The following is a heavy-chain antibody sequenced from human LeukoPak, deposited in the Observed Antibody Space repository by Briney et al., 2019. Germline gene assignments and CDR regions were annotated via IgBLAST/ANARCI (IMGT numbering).Heavy chain of an antibody. Sequence: GGSVRLSCAASAFTFSSHWMHWVRQAPGKGLVWVSRINSDGSKTTYADSVKGRFTISSDNAKNMVYLQMNSLRAEDTAVYYCGSGPSIVVVDSWGQGTLVTVSS. J-gene: IGHJ4*02. CDR3: GSGPSIVVVDS. CDR1: AFTFSSHW. V-gene: IGHV3-74*03. CDR2: INSDGSKT. D-gene: IGHD2-21*01.